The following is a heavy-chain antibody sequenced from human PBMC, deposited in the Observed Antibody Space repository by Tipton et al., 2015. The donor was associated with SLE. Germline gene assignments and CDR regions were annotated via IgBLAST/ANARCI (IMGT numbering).Heavy chain of an antibody. CDR1: GGSISSSSYY. CDR2: INHSGST. J-gene: IGHJ4*02. D-gene: IGHD4-11*01. CDR3: ATPDDGNFWAGGLNY. V-gene: IGHV4-39*01. Sequence: TLSLTCTVSGGSISSSSYYWGWIRQPPGKGLEWIGEINHSGSTNYNPSLKSRVTISVDTSKNQFSLRLISVTAADTAVYFCATPDDGNFWAGGLNYWGQGTLVTVSS.